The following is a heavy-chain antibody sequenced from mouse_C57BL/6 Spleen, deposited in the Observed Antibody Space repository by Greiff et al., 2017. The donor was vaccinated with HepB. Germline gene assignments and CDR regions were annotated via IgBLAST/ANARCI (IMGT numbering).Heavy chain of an antibody. CDR1: GYSITSGYY. Sequence: VQLQQSGPGLVKPSQSLSLTCSVTGYSITSGYYWNWIRQFPGNKLEWMGYISYDGSNNYNPSLKNRISITRDTSKNQFFLKLNSVTTEDTATYYCARFYDGYYWYFDVWGTGTTVTVSS. V-gene: IGHV3-6*01. CDR3: ARFYDGYYWYFDV. CDR2: ISYDGSN. J-gene: IGHJ1*03. D-gene: IGHD2-3*01.